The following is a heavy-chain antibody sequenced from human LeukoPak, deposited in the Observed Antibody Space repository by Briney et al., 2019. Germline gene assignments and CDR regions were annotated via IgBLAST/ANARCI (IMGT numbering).Heavy chain of an antibody. Sequence: PGRSLRLSCAASGFTFSSYGMHWVRQAPGKGLEWVAVILYDGSNKYYANSVKGRFTISRDNSKNTLYLQMNSLRAEDTAVYYCAKDRLVVVPAAMPKDRGVFDYWGQGTLVTVSS. V-gene: IGHV3-30*18. CDR1: GFTFSSYG. CDR2: ILYDGSNK. J-gene: IGHJ4*02. CDR3: AKDRLVVVPAAMPKDRGVFDY. D-gene: IGHD2-2*01.